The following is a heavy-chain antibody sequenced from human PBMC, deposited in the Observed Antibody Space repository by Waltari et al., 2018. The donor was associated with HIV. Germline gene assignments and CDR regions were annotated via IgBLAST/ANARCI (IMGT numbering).Heavy chain of an antibody. D-gene: IGHD6-13*01. V-gene: IGHV3-74*01. J-gene: IGHJ6*02. CDR2: INSDGSST. Sequence: CAASGFTFSSYWMHWVRQAPGKGLVWVSRINSDGSSTSYADSVKGRFTISRDNAKNTLYLQMNSLRAEDTAVYYCASGYSSSWRSVYYYYGMDVWGQGTTVTVSS. CDR1: GFTFSSYW. CDR3: ASGYSSSWRSVYYYYGMDV.